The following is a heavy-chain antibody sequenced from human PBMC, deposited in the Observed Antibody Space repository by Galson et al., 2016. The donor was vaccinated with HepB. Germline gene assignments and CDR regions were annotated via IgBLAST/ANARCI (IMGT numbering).Heavy chain of an antibody. Sequence: TLSLTCTVSGGSLRSSSSYWTWIRQPAGKGLEWIGHISSTGGTDYTPSLTSRVTISMATSKNQFPLKLTSVTASDTAMYFCARDRRGPGGNHHIFDSWGQGTLLTVSS. CDR3: ARDRRGPGGNHHIFDS. J-gene: IGHJ4*02. D-gene: IGHD1-14*01. V-gene: IGHV4-61*09. CDR2: ISSTGGT. CDR1: GGSLRSSSSY.